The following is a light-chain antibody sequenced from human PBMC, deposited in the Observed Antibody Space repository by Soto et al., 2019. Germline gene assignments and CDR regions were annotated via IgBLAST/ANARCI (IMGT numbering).Light chain of an antibody. CDR3: QQYDNSPYT. CDR2: GAS. CDR1: QTVSSTY. J-gene: IGKJ2*01. V-gene: IGKV3-20*01. Sequence: EIVLTQTPGTLSLSPGERATLSCRASQTVSSTYLAWYQHKPGQAPRLLIYGASSRATGIPERFSGRGSGTDFTLTISRLEPEDFAVYYCQQYDNSPYTFGQGTKLEIK.